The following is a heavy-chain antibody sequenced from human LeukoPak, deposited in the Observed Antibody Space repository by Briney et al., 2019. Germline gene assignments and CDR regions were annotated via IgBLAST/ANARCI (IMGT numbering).Heavy chain of an antibody. CDR2: INHSGST. J-gene: IGHJ4*02. Sequence: PSETLSLTCAVYGGSFSGYYWSWIRQPPGKGLEWIGEINHSGSTNYNPSLKSRVTISVDTSKNQFSLKLSSVTAADTAVYFCARGLKYYDILTGYYKARCYFDYWGQGTLVTVSS. D-gene: IGHD3-9*01. CDR3: ARGLKYYDILTGYYKARCYFDY. V-gene: IGHV4-34*01. CDR1: GGSFSGYY.